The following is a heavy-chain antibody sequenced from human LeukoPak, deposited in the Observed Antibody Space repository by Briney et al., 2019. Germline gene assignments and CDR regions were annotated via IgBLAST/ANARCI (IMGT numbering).Heavy chain of an antibody. CDR2: IKSKAYGGTT. V-gene: IGHV3-49*04. D-gene: IGHD3-3*01. Sequence: GGSLRLSCTSSGFTFGDYAMTWVRQAPGKGLEWVGFIKSKAYGGTTEYAASVKGRFTISRDDSKGIAFLLMNNLKTEDTAVYYCTRVNYDFWSGYFENDFWGQGTLVTVSS. J-gene: IGHJ4*02. CDR3: TRVNYDFWSGYFENDF. CDR1: GFTFGDYA.